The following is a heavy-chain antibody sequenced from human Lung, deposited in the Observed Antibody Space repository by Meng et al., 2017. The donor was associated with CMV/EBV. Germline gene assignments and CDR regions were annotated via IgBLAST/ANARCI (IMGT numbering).Heavy chain of an antibody. V-gene: IGHV1-69*05. CDR1: GGTFSPA. CDR2: FIPIFGKA. Sequence: SVKVSXKTSGGTFSPAISWVRQAPGQGLEWMGGFIPIFGKANYAQNFQGRVTISTDVSTSTTYMELSSLRSEDTAVYYCAALHCSRTSCCVPSSVDVWGQGXTVTVSS. D-gene: IGHD2-2*01. J-gene: IGHJ6*01. CDR3: AALHCSRTSCCVPSSVDV.